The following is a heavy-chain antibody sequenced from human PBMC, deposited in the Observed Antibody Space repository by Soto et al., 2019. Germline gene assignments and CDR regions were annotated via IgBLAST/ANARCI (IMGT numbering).Heavy chain of an antibody. CDR2: INAGNGNT. V-gene: IGHV1-3*01. J-gene: IGHJ5*01. D-gene: IGHD3-3*01. Sequence: ASVKVSCKASGYTFTSYAMHWVRQAPGQRLEWMGWINAGNGNTKYSQKFQGRVTITRDTSASTAYMELSSLRSEDTAVYYCARDTPYYFWSGSYHGWFDSWGQGNLVPVSS. CDR3: ARDTPYYFWSGSYHGWFDS. CDR1: GYTFTSYA.